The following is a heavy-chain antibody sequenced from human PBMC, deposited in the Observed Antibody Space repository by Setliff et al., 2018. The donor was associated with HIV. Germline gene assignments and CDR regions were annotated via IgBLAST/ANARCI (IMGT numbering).Heavy chain of an antibody. J-gene: IGHJ4*02. Sequence: SETLSLTCAVYGGSFSGYYWSWIRQPPGKGLEWIGEINHSGSTNYNPSLKSRVTISVDTSKNQFSLKLSSVTAADTAVYYCTRFPGSLTYFDYWGQGTLVTVSS. CDR1: GGSFSGYY. D-gene: IGHD3-10*01. V-gene: IGHV4-34*01. CDR2: INHSGST. CDR3: TRFPGSLTYFDY.